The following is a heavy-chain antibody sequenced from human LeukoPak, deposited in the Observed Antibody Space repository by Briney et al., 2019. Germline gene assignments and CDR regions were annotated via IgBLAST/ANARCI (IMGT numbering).Heavy chain of an antibody. CDR2: IYHSGST. J-gene: IGHJ4*02. V-gene: IGHV4-38-2*02. D-gene: IGHD2-15*01. Sequence: PSETLSLTCTVSGYSISSGYYWGWIRQPPGKGLEWIGSIYHSGSTYYNPSLKSRVTMSVDTSKNQFSLKLSSVTAADTAVYYCARDVVVVVAATPDYWGQGTLVTVSS. CDR1: GYSISSGYY. CDR3: ARDVVVVVAATPDY.